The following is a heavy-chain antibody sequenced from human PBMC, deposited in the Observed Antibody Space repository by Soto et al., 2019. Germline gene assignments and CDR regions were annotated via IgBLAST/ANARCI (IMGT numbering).Heavy chain of an antibody. J-gene: IGHJ3*02. CDR3: ARHGPYYYDSSGPRDI. D-gene: IGHD3-22*01. V-gene: IGHV5-51*01. CDR2: IYPGDSDT. Sequence: PGESLKLSCKGSGYSFTSYWIGWVRQMPGKGLEWMGIIYPGDSDTRYSPSFQGQVTISADKSISTAYLQWSSLKASDTAMYYCARHGPYYYDSSGPRDIWGQGTMVTVSS. CDR1: GYSFTSYW.